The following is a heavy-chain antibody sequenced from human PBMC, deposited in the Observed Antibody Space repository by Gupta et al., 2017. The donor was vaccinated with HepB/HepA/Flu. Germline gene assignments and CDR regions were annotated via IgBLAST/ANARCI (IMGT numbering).Heavy chain of an antibody. CDR2: INHSGST. CDR3: ARGEYSSSSVWFDP. J-gene: IGHJ5*02. CDR1: GGSFSGYS. D-gene: IGHD6-6*01. V-gene: IGHV4-34*01. Sequence: QVQLQQWGAGLLKPSETLSLTCAVYGGSFSGYSWSWIRQPPGKGLAWIGEINHSGSTNYNPSLKSRVTISVDTSKNQFSLKLSSVTAADTAVYYCARGEYSSSSVWFDPWGQGTLVTVSS.